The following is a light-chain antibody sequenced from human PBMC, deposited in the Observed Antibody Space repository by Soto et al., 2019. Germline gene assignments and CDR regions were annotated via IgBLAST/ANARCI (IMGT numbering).Light chain of an antibody. CDR3: QQYDNLPRP. J-gene: IGKJ1*01. CDR1: QDISNY. V-gene: IGKV1-33*01. Sequence: DIQMTQSPSSLSASVGDRVTITCQASQDISNYLNWYQQKPGKAPKLLIYDASNLETGVPSRFSGSGSGTDFPFTISSLQPEDIATYYCQQYDNLPRPFGQGTKVEIK. CDR2: DAS.